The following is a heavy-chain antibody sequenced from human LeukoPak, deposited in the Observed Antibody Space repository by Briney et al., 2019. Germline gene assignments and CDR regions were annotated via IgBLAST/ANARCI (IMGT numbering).Heavy chain of an antibody. D-gene: IGHD6-6*01. CDR2: IYYSGST. V-gene: IGHV4-59*01. J-gene: IGHJ6*04. CDR1: GGSISSYY. Sequence: SETLSLTCTVSGGSISSYYWSWIRQPPGKGLEWIGYIYYSGSTNYNPSLKSRVTISVDTSKNQFSLKPSSVTAADTAVYYCARDRSSIAARGMDVWGKGTTVTVSS. CDR3: ARDRSSIAARGMDV.